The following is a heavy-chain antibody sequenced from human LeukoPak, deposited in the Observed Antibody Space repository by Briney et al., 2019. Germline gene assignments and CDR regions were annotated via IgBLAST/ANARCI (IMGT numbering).Heavy chain of an antibody. CDR3: AKVGYGDPAVAHGAFDI. V-gene: IGHV3-23*01. D-gene: IGHD4-17*01. CDR1: GFTFSSYA. Sequence: GGSLRLSCAASGFTFSSYAMSWVRQAPGKGLEWVPAISGSGGSTYYADSVKGRFTISRDNSKNTLYLQMNSLRAEDTAVYYCAKVGYGDPAVAHGAFDIWGQGTMVTVSS. J-gene: IGHJ3*02. CDR2: ISGSGGST.